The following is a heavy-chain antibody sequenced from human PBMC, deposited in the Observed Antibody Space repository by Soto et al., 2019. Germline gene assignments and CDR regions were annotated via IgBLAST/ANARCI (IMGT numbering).Heavy chain of an antibody. J-gene: IGHJ6*02. CDR1: GYTFTAYY. Sequence: QVQLVQSGAEVKEPGDSVRVSCEASGYTFTAYYIHWVRQAPEQGLEWMGWINPKFGDTTYAQDFQGRVTMTRDMSISTVYMELSRLTSDDTAIYYCARNMDYYYGPGSGNGHGVWGQGTTVTVFS. CDR3: ARNMDYYYGPGSGNGHGV. V-gene: IGHV1-2*02. D-gene: IGHD3-10*01. CDR2: INPKFGDT.